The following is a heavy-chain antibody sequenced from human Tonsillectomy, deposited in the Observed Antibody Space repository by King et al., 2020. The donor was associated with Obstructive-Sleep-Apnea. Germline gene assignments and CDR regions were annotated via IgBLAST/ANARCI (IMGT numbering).Heavy chain of an antibody. Sequence: QLVQSGAEVKKPGESLKISCKASGYIFTNFWIAWVRQMPGKGLQWMGIIYPPDSDTRFSPSFQGHVTMSVDKSISTAYLQWRSLEASDTAMYYCARIKHHWNYPSFDPWGQGTLVTVSS. J-gene: IGHJ5*02. CDR2: IYPPDSDT. V-gene: IGHV5-51*01. CDR1: GYIFTNFW. CDR3: ARIKHHWNYPSFDP. D-gene: IGHD1-7*01.